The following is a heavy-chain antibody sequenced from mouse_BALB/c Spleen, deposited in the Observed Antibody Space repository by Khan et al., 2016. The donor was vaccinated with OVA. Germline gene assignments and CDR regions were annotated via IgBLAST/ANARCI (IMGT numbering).Heavy chain of an antibody. J-gene: IGHJ4*01. Sequence: VQLVESGPGLVAPSQSLSITCTISGFSLTNYGVHWVRQPPGKGLEWLVVIWSDGSTSYNSALRSRLTISKDNSKSQVFLKMNSLQTDDTAVYFCARQPYYHYNIMVYWGQGTSVTVSS. V-gene: IGHV2-6-1*01. D-gene: IGHD2-10*01. CDR3: ARQPYYHYNIMVY. CDR2: IWSDGST. CDR1: GFSLTNYG.